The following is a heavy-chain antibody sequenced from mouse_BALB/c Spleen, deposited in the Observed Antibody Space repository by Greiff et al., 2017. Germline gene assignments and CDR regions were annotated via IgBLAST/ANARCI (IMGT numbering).Heavy chain of an antibody. J-gene: IGHJ3*01. Sequence: EVQLVESGGGLVKPGGSLKLSCAASGFTFSDYYMYWVRQTPEKRLEWVATISDGGSYTYYPDSVKGRFTISRDNAKNNLYLQMSSLKSEDTAMYYCARDGNWSWFAYWGQGTLVTVSA. CDR3: ARDGNWSWFAY. D-gene: IGHD2-1*01. V-gene: IGHV5-4*02. CDR1: GFTFSDYY. CDR2: ISDGGSYT.